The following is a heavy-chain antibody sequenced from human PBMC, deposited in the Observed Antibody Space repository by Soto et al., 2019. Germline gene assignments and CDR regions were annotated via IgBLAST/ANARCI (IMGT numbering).Heavy chain of an antibody. J-gene: IGHJ4*02. D-gene: IGHD3-3*01. CDR1: GYTFTSYG. CDR2: ISAYNGNT. V-gene: IGHV1-18*01. Sequence: SVKVSCKASGYTFTSYGISWVRQAPGHGLEGMGWISAYNGNTNYAQKLQGRGTMTKDTSTSTAYKELRSLRSEDTAVYYCARAYDFWSGYRNPFDYWGQGTLVTVSS. CDR3: ARAYDFWSGYRNPFDY.